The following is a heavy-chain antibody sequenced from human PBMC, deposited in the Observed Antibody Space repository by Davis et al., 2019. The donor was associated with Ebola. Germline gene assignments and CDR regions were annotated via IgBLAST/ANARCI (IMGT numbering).Heavy chain of an antibody. CDR3: ARGSLRFLEWSFDY. CDR1: GFTFSSYA. D-gene: IGHD3-3*01. Sequence: GESLKISCAASGFTFSSYAMHWVRQAPGKGLEWVAVISYDGSNKYYADSVKGRFTISRDNSKNTLYLQMNSLRAKDTAVYYCARGSLRFLEWSFDYWGQGTLVTVSS. V-gene: IGHV3-30*04. CDR2: ISYDGSNK. J-gene: IGHJ4*02.